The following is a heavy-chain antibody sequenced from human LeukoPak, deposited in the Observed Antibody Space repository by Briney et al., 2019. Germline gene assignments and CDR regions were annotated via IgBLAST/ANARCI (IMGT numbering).Heavy chain of an antibody. CDR2: IYSGGST. Sequence: GGSLRLSCAASGFTDSSNYISWVRQAPGKGLEWVSVIYSGGSTYYADSVKGRFTISRDNSKNTLYLQMNSPRAEDTAVYYCARSIAPAKRWFDPWGQGTLVTVSS. CDR3: ARSIAPAKRWFDP. CDR1: GFTDSSNY. J-gene: IGHJ5*02. V-gene: IGHV3-66*02. D-gene: IGHD2-15*01.